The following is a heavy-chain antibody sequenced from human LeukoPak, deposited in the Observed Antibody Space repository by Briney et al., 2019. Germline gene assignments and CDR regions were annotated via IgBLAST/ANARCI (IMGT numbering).Heavy chain of an antibody. D-gene: IGHD2-21*02. V-gene: IGHV3-30*04. Sequence: GGSLRLSCAASGFIFSSYAMHWVRQAPGKGLEWVAVISYDGSNKYYADSVKGRFTISRDNSKNTLYLQMNSLRAEDTAVYYCAKDQTAYCGGDCYSPGFPYWGQGTLVTVSS. J-gene: IGHJ4*02. CDR2: ISYDGSNK. CDR1: GFIFSSYA. CDR3: AKDQTAYCGGDCYSPGFPY.